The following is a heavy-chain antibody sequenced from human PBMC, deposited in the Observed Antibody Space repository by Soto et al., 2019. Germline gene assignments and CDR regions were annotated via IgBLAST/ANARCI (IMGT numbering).Heavy chain of an antibody. J-gene: IGHJ3*02. D-gene: IGHD1-20*01. CDR2: IGGGDET. Sequence: GGSLRLSCATSGFTFNIYAMSWVRQAPGKGLEWVSSIGGGDETYYADSVKGRFTISRDDSKNMVFLQLTSLRAEDTAMYYCAKDRMEYNSVWDPFDIWRQGTMVTVSS. CDR3: AKDRMEYNSVWDPFDI. V-gene: IGHV3-23*01. CDR1: GFTFNIYA.